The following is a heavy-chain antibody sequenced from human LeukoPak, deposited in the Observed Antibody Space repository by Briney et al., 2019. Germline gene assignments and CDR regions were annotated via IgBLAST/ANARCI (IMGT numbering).Heavy chain of an antibody. D-gene: IGHD3-10*01. V-gene: IGHV3-48*04. CDR2: ISGTGTTI. CDR1: GFIFSSYG. CDR3: AIRGLGSWTFDS. J-gene: IGHJ5*01. Sequence: GGSLRLSCAASGFIFSSYGMNWVRQAPGKGLEWVSYISGTGTTIYYADSMKGRFTISRDNAKYSLHLQMDSLRADDTAVYSCAIRGLGSWTFDSWGQGTLVTVSS.